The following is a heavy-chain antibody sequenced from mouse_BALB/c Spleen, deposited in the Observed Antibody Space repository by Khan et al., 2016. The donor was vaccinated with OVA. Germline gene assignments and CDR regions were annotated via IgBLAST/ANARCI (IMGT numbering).Heavy chain of an antibody. D-gene: IGHD2-1*01. J-gene: IGHJ3*01. CDR1: GFNIKDYY. CDR3: ARRGYGSYWFAY. Sequence: EVQLQQSGAVLVRPGALVKLSCKASGFNIKDYYMLWVKQRPEQGLEWIGWIDPENGNTIYDPKLQAKASITADTSSKTAYLQLSNLTSEDTAVYYCARRGYGSYWFAYWGQGTLVTVSA. CDR2: IDPENGNT. V-gene: IGHV14-1*02.